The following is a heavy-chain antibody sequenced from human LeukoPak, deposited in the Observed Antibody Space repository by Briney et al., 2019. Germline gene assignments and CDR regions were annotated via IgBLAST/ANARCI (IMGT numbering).Heavy chain of an antibody. Sequence: PSQTLSLTCTVSGGSISSSSYYWGWIRQPPGKGLEWIGSIYYSGSTYYNPSLKSRVTISVDTSKNQFSLKLSSVTAADTAVYYCATYYGSGRGFDYWGQGTLVTVSS. V-gene: IGHV4-39*01. D-gene: IGHD3-10*01. CDR3: ATYYGSGRGFDY. CDR1: GGSISSSSYY. CDR2: IYYSGST. J-gene: IGHJ4*02.